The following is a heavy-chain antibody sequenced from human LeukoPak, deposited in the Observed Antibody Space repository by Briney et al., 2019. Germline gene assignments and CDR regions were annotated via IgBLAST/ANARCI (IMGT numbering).Heavy chain of an antibody. CDR1: GGSFSTYY. CDR2: ISHSGST. V-gene: IGHV4-34*01. Sequence: SETLSLTCAVYGGSFSTYYWSWIRQPPGKGLEWIGEISHSGSTNYNPSLKGRVTMSVDTSKNQFSLKLTSVTAADTAVYYCASVTWSGELLVDSWGQGTLVTVPS. CDR3: ASVTWSGELLVDS. D-gene: IGHD3-10*01. J-gene: IGHJ4*02.